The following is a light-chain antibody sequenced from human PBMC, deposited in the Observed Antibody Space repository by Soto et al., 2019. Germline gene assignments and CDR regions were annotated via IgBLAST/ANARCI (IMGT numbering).Light chain of an antibody. V-gene: IGLV1-40*01. CDR3: QSYDSSRSVV. CDR1: SSNIGAGYD. CDR2: GNS. Sequence: QAVVTQPPSVSGAPGQRVTISCTGSSSNIGAGYDVHWYQQLPVTAPKLLIYGNSNRPSGVPDRFSGSKSGTSASLAITGLQAEDEADYYCQSYDSSRSVVFGGGTKLTVL. J-gene: IGLJ3*02.